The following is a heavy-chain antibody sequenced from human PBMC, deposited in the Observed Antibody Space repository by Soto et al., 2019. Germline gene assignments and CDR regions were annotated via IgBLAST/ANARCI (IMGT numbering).Heavy chain of an antibody. CDR3: AKNFIPLSPDLYFDS. Sequence: QVQLVESGGGVVQPGGSLRLSCAASGFTLRSYGLHWARQAPGRGLEGVAVISYDGSYKSYEDSVKGRFTISRDNYKNTLHLQMDSLRAEDTAVYYCAKNFIPLSPDLYFDSWGQGTLVTVSS. V-gene: IGHV3-30*18. J-gene: IGHJ4*02. CDR1: GFTLRSYG. D-gene: IGHD3-16*01. CDR2: ISYDGSYK.